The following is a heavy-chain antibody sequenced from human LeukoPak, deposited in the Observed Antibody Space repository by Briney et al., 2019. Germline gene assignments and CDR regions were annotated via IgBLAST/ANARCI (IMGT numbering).Heavy chain of an antibody. D-gene: IGHD3-10*01. CDR1: GFTFSTYA. J-gene: IGHJ4*02. Sequence: GGSLRLSCAASGFTFSTYAMTWVRQAPGKGLEWVSTISGGGDGTHYADSVKGRFSISRDNSKNTLYLQMNSLRVEDTAVYYCAKDLYGPGTYFDCWGQGTLVTVSS. CDR2: ISGGGDGT. V-gene: IGHV3-23*01. CDR3: AKDLYGPGTYFDC.